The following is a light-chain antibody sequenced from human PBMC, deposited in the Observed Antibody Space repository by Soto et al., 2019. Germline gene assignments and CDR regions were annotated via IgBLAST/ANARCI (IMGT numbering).Light chain of an antibody. J-gene: IGKJ5*01. CDR1: QTISSSY. V-gene: IGKV3-20*01. CDR3: QQYDSSVIT. CDR2: GAS. Sequence: IVLTQSPGTLSLSPGERATLSCRASQTISSSYLAWYQQKPGQTPRLLIYGASSSATGIPDRFSGSGSGTDFTLTVSRLEPEDFAVYYCQQYDSSVITFGQGTRLEIE.